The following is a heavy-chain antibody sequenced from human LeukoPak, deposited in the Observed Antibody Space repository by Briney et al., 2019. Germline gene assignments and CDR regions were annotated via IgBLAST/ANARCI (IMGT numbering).Heavy chain of an antibody. V-gene: IGHV5-51*01. CDR1: GYSFTSYW. D-gene: IGHD3-9*01. CDR2: IYPGDSDT. Sequence: GESLKISCKGSGYSFTSYWIGWVRQMPGKGLEWMGIIYPGDSDTRYSPSFQGQVTISADKSISTAYLQWSSLKASDTAMYYCARLANEYYDILTGYYNGGYFDYWGQGTLVTVSS. J-gene: IGHJ4*02. CDR3: ARLANEYYDILTGYYNGGYFDY.